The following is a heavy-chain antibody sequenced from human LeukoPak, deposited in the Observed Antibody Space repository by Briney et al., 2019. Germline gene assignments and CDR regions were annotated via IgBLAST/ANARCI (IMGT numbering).Heavy chain of an antibody. CDR1: GGSFSGYS. D-gene: IGHD3-3*01. J-gene: IGHJ6*03. Sequence: SETLSLTCAVYGGSFSGYSWSWIRQPPGKGLEWIGEINHSGSTNYNPSLKSRVTISVDTSKNQFSLKLSSVTAADTAVYYCAREVTDDFWSGYSYYYYYYYMDVWGKGTTVTVSS. CDR3: AREVTDDFWSGYSYYYYYYYMDV. CDR2: INHSGST. V-gene: IGHV4-34*01.